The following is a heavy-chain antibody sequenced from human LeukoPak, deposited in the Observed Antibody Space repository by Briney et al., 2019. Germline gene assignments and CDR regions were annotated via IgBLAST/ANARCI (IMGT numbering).Heavy chain of an antibody. CDR3: AKESGKFDY. CDR1: GLPIADFA. Sequence: GGSLRLSCVASGLPIADFAMHWVRQAPGKGLEWVSLISGDGVSTFYADSVKGRFSISRDNSKNSLYLEMNSLRTEDDGMYYCAKESGKFDYWGQGTLVAVSS. CDR2: ISGDGVST. V-gene: IGHV3-43*02. J-gene: IGHJ4*02.